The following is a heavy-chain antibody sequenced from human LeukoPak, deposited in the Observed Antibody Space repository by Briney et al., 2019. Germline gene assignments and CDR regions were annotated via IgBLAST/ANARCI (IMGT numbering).Heavy chain of an antibody. CDR1: GYTFTSYG. CDR2: ISAYNGNT. V-gene: IGHV1-18*01. CDR3: ARKPYSGYDVDY. D-gene: IGHD5-12*01. J-gene: IGHJ4*02. Sequence: ASVKVSCMASGYTFTSYGISWVRQAPGQGLEWMGWISAYNGNTNYAQKLQGRVTMTTDTSTSTAYMELRSLRSDDTAVYYCARKPYSGYDVDYWGQGTLVTVSS.